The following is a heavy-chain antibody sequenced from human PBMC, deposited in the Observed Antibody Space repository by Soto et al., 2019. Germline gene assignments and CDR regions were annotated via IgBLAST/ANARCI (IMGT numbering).Heavy chain of an antibody. CDR2: IYYTGST. CDR3: ARQASYFDY. CDR1: GGSISNYY. J-gene: IGHJ4*02. Sequence: SETLSLTCTVSGGSISNYYWSWIRQPPGKGLEWIGFIYYTGSTSYNPSLKSRVTISVDTSKNQFSLKLSSVTAADTAVYYCARQASYFDYWGQGTLVTVSS. V-gene: IGHV4-59*08.